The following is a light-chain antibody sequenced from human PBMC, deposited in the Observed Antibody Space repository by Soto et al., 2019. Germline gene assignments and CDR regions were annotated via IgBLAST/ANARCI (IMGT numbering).Light chain of an antibody. V-gene: IGLV2-14*01. J-gene: IGLJ2*01. CDR2: DVS. CDR3: SSYTSSSTVV. CDR1: SSDVGGSNY. Sequence: QSVLTQPASVSGSPGQSITISCTGTSSDVGGSNYVSWYQQHPGKAPKLTIYDVSNRPSGVSNRFSGSKSGNTASLTISGLQAEDEAHYYCSSYTSSSTVVFGGGTKLPVL.